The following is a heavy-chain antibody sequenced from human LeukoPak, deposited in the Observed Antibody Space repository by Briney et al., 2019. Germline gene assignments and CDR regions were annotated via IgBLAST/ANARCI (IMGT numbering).Heavy chain of an antibody. J-gene: IGHJ4*02. CDR3: ARGYNYANDFDS. V-gene: IGHV3-74*01. CDR2: ITSDGTAT. D-gene: IGHD5-24*01. Sequence: GGSLRLSCVASGFTFSNYWMHWVRRAPGKGLVWVSRITSDGTATTYADSVKGRFTISRDNAKNTLYLQMNSLRVEDTALYYCARGYNYANDFDSWGQGTLVSVSS. CDR1: GFTFSNYW.